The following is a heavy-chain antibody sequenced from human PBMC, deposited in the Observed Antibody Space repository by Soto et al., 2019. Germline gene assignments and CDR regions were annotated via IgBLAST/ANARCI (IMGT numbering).Heavy chain of an antibody. CDR1: GGSISSISHY. D-gene: IGHD6-13*01. Sequence: PSETLSLTCTVSGGSISSISHYWGWIRQPPGKGLEYIGNIHYTGNTFYNASLKSRVTISVDTSKNQVSRKLRSVTAADTAVYYCARQVIAASGTGYFQHWGQGAPVTVSS. CDR3: ARQVIAASGTGYFQH. V-gene: IGHV4-39*01. CDR2: IHYTGNT. J-gene: IGHJ1*01.